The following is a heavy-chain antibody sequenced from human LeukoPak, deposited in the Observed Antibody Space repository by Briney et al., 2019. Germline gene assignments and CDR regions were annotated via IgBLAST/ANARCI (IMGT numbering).Heavy chain of an antibody. Sequence: QPGGSLRLSCAASGFTFSSYWMHWVRQAPGKGLVWVSRINSDGSSTSYADSVKGRFTISRDNAKNTLYLQVNSLRAEDTAVYYCARDMSPLWSGYPGGFDYWGQGTPVTVSS. D-gene: IGHD3-3*01. J-gene: IGHJ4*02. CDR2: INSDGSST. CDR3: ARDMSPLWSGYPGGFDY. CDR1: GFTFSSYW. V-gene: IGHV3-74*01.